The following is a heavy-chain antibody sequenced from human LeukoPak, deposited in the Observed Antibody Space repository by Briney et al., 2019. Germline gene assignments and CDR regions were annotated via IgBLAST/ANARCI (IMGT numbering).Heavy chain of an antibody. V-gene: IGHV1-2*02. D-gene: IGHD3-9*01. CDR2: INPNSGGT. J-gene: IGHJ1*01. CDR1: GYTFTGYY. CDR3: ASGRETYYDILTGYYISEYFQH. Sequence: ASVKVSCKASGYTFTGYYMHWVRQAPGQGLEWMGWINPNSGGTNYAQKFQGRVTMTRDTSISTAYMELSRLRSDDTAVYYCASGRETYYDILTGYYISEYFQHWGQGTLVTVSS.